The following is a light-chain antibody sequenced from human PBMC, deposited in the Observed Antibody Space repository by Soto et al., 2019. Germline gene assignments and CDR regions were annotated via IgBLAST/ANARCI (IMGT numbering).Light chain of an antibody. Sequence: LTQPASVSGSPGQSITISCTGTSSDVGGYDYVSWYQLHPGKAPKLMVFEVSNRPSGVSYRFSGSKSGNTASLTISGLQAEDEADYFCRSYSISTAYLFGTGTKVTVL. V-gene: IGLV2-14*01. CDR2: EVS. J-gene: IGLJ1*01. CDR3: RSYSISTAYL. CDR1: SSDVGGYDY.